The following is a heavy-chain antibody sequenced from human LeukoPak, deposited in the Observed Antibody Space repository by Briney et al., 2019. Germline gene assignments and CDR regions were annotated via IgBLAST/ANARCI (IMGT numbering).Heavy chain of an antibody. J-gene: IGHJ6*02. CDR1: GFSFSSYW. Sequence: GGSLRLSCAASGFSFSSYWMHWVRQAPGKGLEWVALISYDGGKKYYADSVKGRFTISRDNSKDTVFLQMNSLKADDTAVYYCAREHYDDSSGSSSGLDVWGQGTTVTVSS. V-gene: IGHV3-30*03. D-gene: IGHD3-22*01. CDR3: AREHYDDSSGSSSGLDV. CDR2: ISYDGGKK.